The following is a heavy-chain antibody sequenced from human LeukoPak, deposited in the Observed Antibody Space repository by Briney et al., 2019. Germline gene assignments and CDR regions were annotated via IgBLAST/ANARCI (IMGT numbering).Heavy chain of an antibody. CDR2: IYYSGST. V-gene: IGHV4-59*01. Sequence: SETLSLTCTVSGGSISSYYWSWIRQPPGKGLEWIGYIYYSGSTNYNPSLKSRVTISVDTSKSQFSLKLSSVTAADTAVYYCARGREQWLVNYYGMDVWGQGTTVTVSS. D-gene: IGHD6-19*01. J-gene: IGHJ6*02. CDR1: GGSISSYY. CDR3: ARGREQWLVNYYGMDV.